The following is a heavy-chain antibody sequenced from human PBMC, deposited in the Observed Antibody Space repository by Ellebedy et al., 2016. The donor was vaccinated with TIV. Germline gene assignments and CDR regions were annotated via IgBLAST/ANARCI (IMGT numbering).Heavy chain of an antibody. CDR2: ITSSGSTI. V-gene: IGHV3-11*01. CDR1: GFTVSDYF. CDR3: GRALEPGYFAYYYYGMYV. J-gene: IGHJ6*02. D-gene: IGHD3-9*01. Sequence: GESLKISCAGSGFTVSDYFMSWVRQAPGKGLEWVSYITSSGSTIYYADSVKGRLNVARDNVKNSLYLPMNSLRGDDPAVYYCGRALEPGYFAYYYYGMYVWGQGTTVTVSS.